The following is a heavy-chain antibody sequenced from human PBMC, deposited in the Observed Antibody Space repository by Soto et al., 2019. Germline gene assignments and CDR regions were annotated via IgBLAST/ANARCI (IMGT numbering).Heavy chain of an antibody. Sequence: PSETLSLTCAVYGGSFSGYYWSWIRQPPGKGLEWIGEINHSGSTNYNPSLKSRVTISVDTSKNQFSLKLSSVTAADTAVYYCARRLQGTIFGVVKSWFDPWGQGTLVTVSS. CDR3: ARRLQGTIFGVVKSWFDP. CDR1: GGSFSGYY. D-gene: IGHD3-3*01. J-gene: IGHJ5*02. CDR2: INHSGST. V-gene: IGHV4-34*01.